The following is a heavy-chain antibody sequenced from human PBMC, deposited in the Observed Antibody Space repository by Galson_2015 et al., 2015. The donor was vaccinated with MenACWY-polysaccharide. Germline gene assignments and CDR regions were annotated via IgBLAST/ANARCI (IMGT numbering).Heavy chain of an antibody. Sequence: SETLSLTCTVSGDSISSRSYHWGWIRQPPGKGLEWIGIIYYRGNTYYNPSLESRVTISVDTSKNQFSLKLSSVTAADTALYYCARAPTPYRSSTSCFNKYAFDIWGQGTMVTVSS. J-gene: IGHJ3*02. V-gene: IGHV4-39*01. CDR1: GDSISSRSYH. D-gene: IGHD2-2*01. CDR3: ARAPTPYRSSTSCFNKYAFDI. CDR2: IYYRGNT.